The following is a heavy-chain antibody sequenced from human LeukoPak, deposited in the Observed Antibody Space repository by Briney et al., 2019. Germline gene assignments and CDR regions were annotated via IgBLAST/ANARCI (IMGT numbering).Heavy chain of an antibody. CDR1: GGSTSGNSYY. Sequence: SETLSLTCTVSGGSTSGNSYYWGWIRQPPGKGLEWIGSIYYTGSTYYNPSLKSRVTISVDTSKNQFSLKLSSVTAADTAVYYCARVRYCSGGSCSSPTYFDYWGQGTLVTVSS. CDR2: IYYTGST. V-gene: IGHV4-39*01. D-gene: IGHD2-15*01. J-gene: IGHJ4*02. CDR3: ARVRYCSGGSCSSPTYFDY.